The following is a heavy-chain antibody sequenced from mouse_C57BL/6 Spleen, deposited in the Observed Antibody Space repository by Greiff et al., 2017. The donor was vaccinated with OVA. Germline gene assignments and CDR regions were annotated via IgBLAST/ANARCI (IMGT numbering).Heavy chain of an antibody. D-gene: IGHD2-4*01. CDR2: IWSGGST. CDR1: GFSLTSYG. Sequence: VQGVESGPGLVQPSQSLSITCTVSGFSLTSYGVHWVRQPPGKGLEWLGVIWSGGSTDYNAAFISRLSISKDNSKSQVFFKMNSLQADDTAIYYCAISMITNWFAYWGQGTLVTVSA. CDR3: AISMITNWFAY. V-gene: IGHV2-4*01. J-gene: IGHJ3*01.